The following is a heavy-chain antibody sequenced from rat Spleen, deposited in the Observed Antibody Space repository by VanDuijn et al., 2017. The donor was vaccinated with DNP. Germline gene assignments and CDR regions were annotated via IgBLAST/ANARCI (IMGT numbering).Heavy chain of an antibody. CDR2: ISSGGDT. Sequence: QVQLKESGPGLVQPSQTLSLTCTVSGFSLTTNGVSWVRQPPGKGLEWIAAISSGGDTYFNSALKSRLSISRDTSKSQVFLGMNSLQTDDTAMYYCAREGAASFDFWGQGVMVTVSS. CDR1: GFSLTTNG. V-gene: IGHV2S12*01. D-gene: IGHD4-1*01. CDR3: AREGAASFDF. J-gene: IGHJ2*01.